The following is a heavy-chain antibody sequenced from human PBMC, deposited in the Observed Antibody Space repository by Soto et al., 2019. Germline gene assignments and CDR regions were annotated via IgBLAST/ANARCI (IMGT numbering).Heavy chain of an antibody. V-gene: IGHV1-18*01. Sequence: ASVKVSCKASGYTFTSYGISWVRQAPGQGLEWMGWISAYNGNTNYAQKLQGRVTMTTDTSTSTAYMELRSLRSDDTAVYYCATARHDYSNYVHYYYYMDVWGKGTTVTVSS. CDR3: ATARHDYSNYVHYYYYMDV. D-gene: IGHD4-4*01. J-gene: IGHJ6*03. CDR2: ISAYNGNT. CDR1: GYTFTSYG.